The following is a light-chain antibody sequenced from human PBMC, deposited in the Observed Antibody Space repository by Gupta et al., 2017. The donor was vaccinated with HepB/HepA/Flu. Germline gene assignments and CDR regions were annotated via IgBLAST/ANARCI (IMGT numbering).Light chain of an antibody. CDR2: GNN. CDR1: SSNIGAFYD. V-gene: IGLV1-40*01. J-gene: IGLJ2*01. Sequence: QSVLTQPPSVSGAPGQRVTISCTGSSSNIGAFYDVHWYQQLPGTAPNLLIYGNNNRPSGVPDRFSGSKSGTSASLAITGLRAEDEADYYCQSYDSSLSCWVFGGGTKLTVL. CDR3: QSYDSSLSCWV.